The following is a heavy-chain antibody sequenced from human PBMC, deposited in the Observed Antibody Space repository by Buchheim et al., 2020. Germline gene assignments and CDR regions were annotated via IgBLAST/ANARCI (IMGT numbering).Heavy chain of an antibody. J-gene: IGHJ5*02. Sequence: QVQLVESGGGVVQPGRSLRLSCAASGFTFSSYAMHWVRQAPGKGLEWVAVISYDGSNKYYADSVKGRFTISRDNSKNTLYLQMNSLRAEDTAVYYCARAYCSGGSCYPGWFDPWGQGTL. CDR2: ISYDGSNK. D-gene: IGHD2-15*01. CDR1: GFTFSSYA. V-gene: IGHV3-30-3*01. CDR3: ARAYCSGGSCYPGWFDP.